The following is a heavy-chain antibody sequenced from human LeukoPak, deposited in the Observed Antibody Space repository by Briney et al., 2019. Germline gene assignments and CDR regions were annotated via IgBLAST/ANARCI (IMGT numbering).Heavy chain of an antibody. Sequence: PGGSLRLSCAASGFTFSSYGMHWVRQAPGEGLEWVAYIGYDGSKKYYSDSVKGRFTISRDNSKNTVHLQMNSLRAADTALYFCARDLGGIYNIAYWGQGTLVTVSS. CDR2: IGYDGSKK. CDR3: ARDLGGIYNIAY. V-gene: IGHV3-30*02. CDR1: GFTFSSYG. D-gene: IGHD1-1*01. J-gene: IGHJ4*02.